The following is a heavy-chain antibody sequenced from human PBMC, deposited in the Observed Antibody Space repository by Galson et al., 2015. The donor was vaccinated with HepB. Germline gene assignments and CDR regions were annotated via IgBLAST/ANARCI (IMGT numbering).Heavy chain of an antibody. CDR1: GYTFISFG. Sequence: SVKVSCKASGYTFISFGLSWVRQAPGLGPEWMGWISGYNGNTNYAQKFQGRVTMTTDTSTSTAYLELNSLRSDDTAVYYCARDISDFHARTFSFYIWGQGTTVTASS. D-gene: IGHD5/OR15-5a*01. J-gene: IGHJ3*02. V-gene: IGHV1-18*01. CDR3: ARDISDFHARTFSFYI. CDR2: ISGYNGNT.